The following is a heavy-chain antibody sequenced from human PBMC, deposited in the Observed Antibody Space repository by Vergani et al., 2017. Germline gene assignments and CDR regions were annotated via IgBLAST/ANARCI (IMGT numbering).Heavy chain of an antibody. J-gene: IGHJ6*02. CDR2: IKSTFDRGTT. D-gene: IGHD2-21*01. Sequence: ELQLVESGGGIVKPGGSLRLSCVASGFSFRNAWMNWVRRTPGKGLEWVGRIKSTFDRGTTDYAAAVKGRFTISRDDSKNTLFLQMNGRKTEDIGVYYCTTDPRYCGDGSCYWLRDHHYYGMDVWGQGTTVTVSS. CDR3: TTDPRYCGDGSCYWLRDHHYYGMDV. CDR1: GFSFRNAW. V-gene: IGHV3-15*07.